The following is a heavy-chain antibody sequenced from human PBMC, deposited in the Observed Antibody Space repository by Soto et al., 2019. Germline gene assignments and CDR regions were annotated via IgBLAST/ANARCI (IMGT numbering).Heavy chain of an antibody. D-gene: IGHD3-22*01. J-gene: IGHJ4*02. CDR1: GFTFSSYW. CDR2: INSDGSST. V-gene: IGHV3-74*01. Sequence: GGSLRLSCAASGFTFSSYWMHWVRRAPGKGLVWVSRINSDGSSTSYADSVKGRFTISRDNAKNTLYLQMNSLRAEDTAVYYCARARGSSGYYYDNYWGQGTLVTVSS. CDR3: ARARGSSGYYYDNY.